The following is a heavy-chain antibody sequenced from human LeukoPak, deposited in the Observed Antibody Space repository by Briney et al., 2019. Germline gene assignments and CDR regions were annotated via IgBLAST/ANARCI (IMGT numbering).Heavy chain of an antibody. V-gene: IGHV4-59*01. Sequence: SETLSLTCTVSDGSSSSSSWNWIRQPPGKGLEWIGYIYYSGRTNYNPSLKSRVTISVDTSKNQFSLKLSSVTAADTAVYYCARTFSGSYYYYGMDVWGQGTTVTVSS. CDR2: IYYSGRT. CDR1: DGSSSSSS. D-gene: IGHD1-26*01. J-gene: IGHJ6*02. CDR3: ARTFSGSYYYYGMDV.